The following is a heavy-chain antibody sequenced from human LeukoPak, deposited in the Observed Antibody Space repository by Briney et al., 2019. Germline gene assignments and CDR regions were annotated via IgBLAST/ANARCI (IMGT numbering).Heavy chain of an antibody. Sequence: GGSLRLSCAASGFTFSSYWMHWVRQAPGKGLVWVSRINSDGSSTSYADSVKGRFTISRDHAKNTLYLQMNSLRAEDTAVYYCARAVPLWFGEPYFDYWGQGTLVTVSS. J-gene: IGHJ4*02. CDR3: ARAVPLWFGEPYFDY. CDR2: INSDGSST. V-gene: IGHV3-74*01. D-gene: IGHD3-10*01. CDR1: GFTFSSYW.